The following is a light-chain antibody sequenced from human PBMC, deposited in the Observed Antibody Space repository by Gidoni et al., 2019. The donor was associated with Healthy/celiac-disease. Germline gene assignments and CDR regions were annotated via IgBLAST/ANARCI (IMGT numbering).Light chain of an antibody. J-gene: IGLJ2*01. CDR3: QAWDSSTAREVV. CDR2: QDS. CDR1: KFGDKY. V-gene: IGLV3-1*01. Sequence: SYELTQPPSVSVSPGQTASITCSGDKFGDKYACWYQKKPGQSPVLVIYQDSKRPSGIPERFSGSNSGNTATLTISVTQAMDEADYYCQAWDSSTAREVVFGGGTKLSVL.